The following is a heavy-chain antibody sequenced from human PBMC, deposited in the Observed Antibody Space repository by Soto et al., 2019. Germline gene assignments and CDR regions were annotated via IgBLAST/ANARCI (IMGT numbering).Heavy chain of an antibody. J-gene: IGHJ5*02. D-gene: IGHD2-2*01. CDR2: IIPIFGTA. V-gene: IGHV1-69*12. Sequence: QVQLVQSGAEVKKPGSSVKVSCKASGGTFSSYAISWVRQAPGQGLEWMGGIIPIFGTANYAQKFQGRVKITADESTSTVYMELSSLRSEDPAVYYCGRARTEGVVLVPAAIANWFDPWGQGTLVTVSS. CDR3: GRARTEGVVLVPAAIANWFDP. CDR1: GGTFSSYA.